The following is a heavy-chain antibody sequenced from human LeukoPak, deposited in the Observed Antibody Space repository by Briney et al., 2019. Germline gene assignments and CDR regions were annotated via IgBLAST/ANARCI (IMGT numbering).Heavy chain of an antibody. CDR2: INHSGST. J-gene: IGHJ6*02. CDR1: GGSFSGYY. CDR3: TRLPGYSRGWFGQHRWHFPYGMAV. Sequence: PSETLSLPCAVDGGSFSGYYWSWISQPPGKGLGGIWEINHSGSTNYNPSLKNRVTISGDTSKKPFSLKLGAVTAADTAVYFFTRLPGYSRGWFGQHRWHFPYGMAVCGQGTTVTLPS. D-gene: IGHD6-19*01. V-gene: IGHV4-34*01.